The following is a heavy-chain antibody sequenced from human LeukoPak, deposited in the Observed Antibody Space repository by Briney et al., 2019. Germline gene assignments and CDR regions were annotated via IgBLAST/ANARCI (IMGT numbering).Heavy chain of an antibody. CDR3: ARDVGYCSGGSCYPQTLDY. Sequence: ASVKVSCKASGYTFTSHGISWVRQAPGQGLEWMGRISAYNGNTNYAQKLQGRVTMTTDTSTSTAYMELRSLRSDDTAVYYCARDVGYCSGGSCYPQTLDYWGQGTLVTVSS. J-gene: IGHJ4*02. V-gene: IGHV1-18*01. D-gene: IGHD2-15*01. CDR2: ISAYNGNT. CDR1: GYTFTSHG.